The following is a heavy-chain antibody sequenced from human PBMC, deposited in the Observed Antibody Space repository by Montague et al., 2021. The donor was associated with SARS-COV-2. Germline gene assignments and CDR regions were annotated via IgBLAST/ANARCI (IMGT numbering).Heavy chain of an antibody. D-gene: IGHD6-6*01. CDR1: GGSVASGNFY. Sequence: SETLSLTCTVSGGSVASGNFYWSWIRQPPGKGLDWIGYMYYTGHTNYNPSLESRVTMPVDPSKNQFSLTLTSVTAADTAVYYCARSRANVPSRPGFDYWGQGALVTVSS. CDR2: MYYTGHT. V-gene: IGHV4-61*01. CDR3: ARSRANVPSRPGFDY. J-gene: IGHJ4*02.